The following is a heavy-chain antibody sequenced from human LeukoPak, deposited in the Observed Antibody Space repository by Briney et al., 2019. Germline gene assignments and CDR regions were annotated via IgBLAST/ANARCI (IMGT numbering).Heavy chain of an antibody. CDR1: GFTFSSYE. D-gene: IGHD2-2*01. CDR3: ARRGSTSCYALDY. Sequence: GSLRLSCAASGFTFSSYEMNWVRQAPGKGLEWVSYISSSGSTIYYADSAKGRFTISRDNAKNSLYLQMNSLRAEDTAVYYCARRGSTSCYALDYWGQGTLVTVSS. CDR2: ISSSGSTI. V-gene: IGHV3-48*03. J-gene: IGHJ4*02.